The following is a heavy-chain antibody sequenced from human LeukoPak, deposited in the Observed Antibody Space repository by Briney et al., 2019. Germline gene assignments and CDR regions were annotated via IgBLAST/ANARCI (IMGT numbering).Heavy chain of an antibody. CDR2: IRSKDHNYAT. Sequence: QPGGSLRLSCAASGFTFSVSAVHWVRQASGKGLEWVGRIRSKDHNYATTYAASVKGRFTISSDDSKNTAYLQINSLKTEDTAVYYCARLAVSNVGTTVFDYWGQGTLVTVSS. CDR3: ARLAVSNVGTTVFDY. D-gene: IGHD1-14*01. CDR1: GFTFSVSA. V-gene: IGHV3-73*01. J-gene: IGHJ4*02.